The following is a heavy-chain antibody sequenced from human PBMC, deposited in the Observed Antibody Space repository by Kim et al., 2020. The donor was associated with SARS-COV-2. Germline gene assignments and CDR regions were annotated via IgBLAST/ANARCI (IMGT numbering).Heavy chain of an antibody. Sequence: GGSLRLSCAASGFTFSDYYMSWIRQAPGKGLEWVSYISSSSSYTNYADSVKGRFTISRDNAKNSLYLQMNSLRAEDTAVYYCARDSSGYYGWFDPWGQGTLVTVSS. CDR1: GFTFSDYY. CDR2: ISSSSSYT. V-gene: IGHV3-11*05. CDR3: ARDSSGYYGWFDP. D-gene: IGHD3-22*01. J-gene: IGHJ5*02.